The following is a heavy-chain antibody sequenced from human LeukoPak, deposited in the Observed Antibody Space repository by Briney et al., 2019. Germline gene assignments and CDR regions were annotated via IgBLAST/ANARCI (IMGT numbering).Heavy chain of an antibody. Sequence: PGGSLRLSCAASGFTFSSHSMNWVRQAPGKGLEWLSYIYCGSGNIYYRDSVKGRFTISRDNAQDSLYLQMDSLRDEDTAVYYCAREDYDWGPNTLDVWGQGTVVTVSS. CDR1: GFTFSSHS. V-gene: IGHV3-48*02. D-gene: IGHD7-27*01. CDR2: IYCGSGNI. J-gene: IGHJ3*01. CDR3: AREDYDWGPNTLDV.